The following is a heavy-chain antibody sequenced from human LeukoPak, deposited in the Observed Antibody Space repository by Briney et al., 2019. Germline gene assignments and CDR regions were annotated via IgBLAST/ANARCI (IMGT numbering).Heavy chain of an antibody. CDR1: GYTFTNCG. D-gene: IGHD2-15*01. CDR2: INAYNGNT. V-gene: IGHV1-18*01. Sequence: ASVKVSCKASGYTFTNCGFSWVRQAPGQGLEWMGWINAYNGNTNYAQKLQGRVTMTTDTSTNTAYMELRSLRSDDTAVYYCARRYCSGGSCYSDGYYGMDVWGQGTTVTVSS. CDR3: ARRYCSGGSCYSDGYYGMDV. J-gene: IGHJ6*02.